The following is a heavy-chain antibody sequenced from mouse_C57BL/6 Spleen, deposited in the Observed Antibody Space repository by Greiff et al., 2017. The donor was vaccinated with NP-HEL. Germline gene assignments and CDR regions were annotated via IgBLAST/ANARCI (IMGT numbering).Heavy chain of an antibody. V-gene: IGHV1-18*01. D-gene: IGHD3-2*02. Sequence: VQLQQSGPELVKPGASVKIPCKASGYTFTDYNMDWVKQSHGKSLEWIGDINPNNGGTIYNQKFKGKATLTVDKSSSTAYMELRSLTSEDTAVYYCARGAQATDWFAYWGQGTLVTVSA. CDR1: GYTFTDYN. CDR3: ARGAQATDWFAY. J-gene: IGHJ3*01. CDR2: INPNNGGT.